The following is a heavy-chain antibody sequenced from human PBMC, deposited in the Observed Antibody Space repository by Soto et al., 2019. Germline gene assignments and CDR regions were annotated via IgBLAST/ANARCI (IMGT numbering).Heavy chain of an antibody. Sequence: EVQLLDSGGGLVQPGGSLRLSCAASGFTFSSYATSWVRQAPGMGLEWVSTVSDSTYYADSVRGRFAISRDNSENTLYLQMNSLRVEDSAVYYCARSLGPSSHFFDYRGQGTLVTVSS. J-gene: IGHJ4*02. V-gene: IGHV3-23*01. CDR3: ARSLGPSSHFFDY. CDR1: GFTFSSYA. CDR2: VSDST. D-gene: IGHD2-2*01.